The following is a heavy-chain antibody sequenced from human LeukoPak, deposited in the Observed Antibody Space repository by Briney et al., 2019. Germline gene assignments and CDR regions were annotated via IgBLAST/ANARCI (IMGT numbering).Heavy chain of an antibody. D-gene: IGHD3-3*01. Sequence: GGSLRLSCAASGFTFSSYAMSWVRQAPGKGLEWVSATSGSGGSTYYADSVKGRFTISRDNSKNTLYLQMNSLRAEDTAVYYCAKDTRLITIFGVVTSAGSYYYGMDVWGQGTTVTVSS. CDR3: AKDTRLITIFGVVTSAGSYYYGMDV. CDR2: TSGSGGST. V-gene: IGHV3-23*01. J-gene: IGHJ6*02. CDR1: GFTFSSYA.